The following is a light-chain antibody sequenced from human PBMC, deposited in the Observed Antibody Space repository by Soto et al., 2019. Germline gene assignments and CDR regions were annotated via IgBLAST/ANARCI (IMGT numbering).Light chain of an antibody. CDR3: LLYYGGARV. J-gene: IGLJ1*01. V-gene: IGLV7-43*01. CDR1: TGAVTSGYY. CDR2: STS. Sequence: QAVVTQEPSLTVSPGGTVTLTCASSTGAVTSGYYPNWLQQKPGQAPRAPIYSTSNKHSWTPARFSGSLLGGKAALTLSGVQPEDEAEYYCLLYYGGARVFGTGTKLTVL.